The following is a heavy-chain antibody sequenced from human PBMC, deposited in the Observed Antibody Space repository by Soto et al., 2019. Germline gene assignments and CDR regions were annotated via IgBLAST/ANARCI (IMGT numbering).Heavy chain of an antibody. CDR1: GYAFTTSG. CDR3: ARRLYGDYDY. V-gene: IGHV1-18*01. J-gene: IGHJ4*02. D-gene: IGHD4-17*01. CDR2: ISTYNGNT. Sequence: ASVKVSCKASGYAFTTSGITWVRQAPGQGLEWMGWISTYNGNTNYAQKLQDRVTLTTDTSTSTAYMELRSLRSDDTAVYYCARRLYGDYDYWGQGTLVIVYS.